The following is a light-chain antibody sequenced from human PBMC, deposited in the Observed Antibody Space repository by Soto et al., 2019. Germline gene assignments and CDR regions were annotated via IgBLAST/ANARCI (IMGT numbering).Light chain of an antibody. CDR2: EVS. CDR3: SFYTISGV. Sequence: QSVLTQPASVSGSPGQSITISCTGSSSDVGSYNYVSWYQHHSGKPPKLIIYEVSNRPSGVSNRFSGSKSGNTASLTISGLQTEDEADYYCSFYTISGVFGGGTKLTVL. V-gene: IGLV2-14*01. CDR1: SSDVGSYNY. J-gene: IGLJ3*02.